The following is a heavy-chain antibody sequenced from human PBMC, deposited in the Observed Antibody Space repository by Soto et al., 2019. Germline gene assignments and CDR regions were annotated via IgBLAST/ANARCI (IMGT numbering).Heavy chain of an antibody. V-gene: IGHV1-2*02. D-gene: IGHD3-22*01. J-gene: IGHJ4*02. CDR3: ARDRNYYDSSGYYHAVDY. CDR2: INPNSGGT. CDR1: GYTFTGYY. Sequence: GASLKVSCKASGYTFTGYYMHWVRQAPGQGLEWMGWINPNSGGTNYAQKFQGRVTMTRDTSISTAYMELSRLRSDDTAVYYCARDRNYYDSSGYYHAVDYWGQGTLVTVSS.